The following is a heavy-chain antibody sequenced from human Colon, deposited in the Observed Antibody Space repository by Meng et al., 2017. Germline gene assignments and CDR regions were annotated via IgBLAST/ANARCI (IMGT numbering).Heavy chain of an antibody. CDR1: GLTFSSYE. D-gene: IGHD6-13*01. Sequence: GESLKISCAASGLTFSSYEMNWVRQAPGKGLEWVSYIRSSGSTMHYADSVKGRFTISRDNAKSSLYLQMNSLRAEDTAVYYCATAVGPGHSSSWWYYWGQGTLVTVSS. V-gene: IGHV3-48*03. CDR2: IRSSGSTM. J-gene: IGHJ4*02. CDR3: ATAVGPGHSSSWWYY.